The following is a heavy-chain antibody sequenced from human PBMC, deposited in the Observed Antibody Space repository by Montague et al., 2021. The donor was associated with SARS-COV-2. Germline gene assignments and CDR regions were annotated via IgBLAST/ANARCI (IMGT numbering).Heavy chain of an antibody. CDR2: IYTSGST. V-gene: IGHV4-61*02. D-gene: IGHD3-10*01. CDR3: ARDLAPYYGSGSYYNPIDAFDI. J-gene: IGHJ3*02. CDR1: GGSISSGSYY. Sequence: TLSITCTVSGGSISSGSYYWSWIRQPAGKGLEWIGRIYTSGSTNYNPSLKSRVTISVDTSKNQFSLKLSSVTAADTAVYYCARDLAPYYGSGSYYNPIDAFDIWGQGTMVTVSS.